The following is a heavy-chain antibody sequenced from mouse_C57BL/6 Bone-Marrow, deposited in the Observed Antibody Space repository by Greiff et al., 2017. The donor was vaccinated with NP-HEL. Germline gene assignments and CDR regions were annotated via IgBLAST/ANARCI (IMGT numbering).Heavy chain of an antibody. CDR1: GFTFSSYG. CDR2: ISSGGSYT. V-gene: IGHV5-6*01. D-gene: IGHD2-4*01. J-gene: IGHJ2*01. CDR3: ARHDYEDY. Sequence: EVKLMESGGDLVKPGGSLKLSCAASGFTFSSYGMSWVRQTPDKRLEWVATISSGGSYTYYPDSVKGRFTISRDNAKNTLYLQMSSLKSEDTAMYYCARHDYEDYWGQGTTLTVSS.